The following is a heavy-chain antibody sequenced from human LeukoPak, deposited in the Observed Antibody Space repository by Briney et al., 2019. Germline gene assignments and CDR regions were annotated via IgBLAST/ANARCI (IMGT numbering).Heavy chain of an antibody. J-gene: IGHJ4*02. CDR3: ARDQRGGYCSSTSCPLDY. V-gene: IGHV3-48*01. CDR1: GFTFSSYS. D-gene: IGHD2-2*01. CDR2: ISSSSSTI. Sequence: GGSLRLSCAASGFTFSSYSMNWVRQAPGKGLEWVSYISSSSSTIYYADSVKGRFTISRDNAKNSLYLQMNSLRAEDTAVYYCARDQRGGYCSSTSCPLDYWGQGTLVTVSS.